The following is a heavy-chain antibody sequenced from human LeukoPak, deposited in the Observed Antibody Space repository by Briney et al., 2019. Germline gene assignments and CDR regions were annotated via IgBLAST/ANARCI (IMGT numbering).Heavy chain of an antibody. V-gene: IGHV3-30-3*01. CDR1: GFTFSSYA. CDR2: ISYDGSNK. J-gene: IGHJ3*02. CDR3: ARVKNKGVEGAFDI. Sequence: GRSLRLSCAASGFTFSSYAMHWVRQAPGKGLEWMAVISYDGSNKYYADSVKGRFTISRDNSKNTLYLQMNSLRAEDTAVYYCARVKNKGVEGAFDIWGQGTMVTVSS.